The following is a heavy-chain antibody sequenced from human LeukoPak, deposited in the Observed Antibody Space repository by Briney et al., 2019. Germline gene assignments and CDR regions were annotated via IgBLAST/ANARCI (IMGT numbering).Heavy chain of an antibody. J-gene: IGHJ4*02. CDR3: AREDGSGSFQPQFDY. CDR1: GGTFSSYA. Sequence: GASVEVSGKSSGGTFSSYAVSWVRQAPGQGLEWMGGSIPMLGTTRYAQKFQGRVTITADESMSTAYMELSRLRSEDTAVYYCAREDGSGSFQPQFDYWGQGTLVTVSS. CDR2: SIPMLGTT. V-gene: IGHV1-69*13. D-gene: IGHD3-10*01.